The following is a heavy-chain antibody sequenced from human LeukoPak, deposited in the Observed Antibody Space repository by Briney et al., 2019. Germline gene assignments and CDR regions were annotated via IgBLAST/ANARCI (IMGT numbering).Heavy chain of an antibody. CDR1: GFTFSSYS. CDR3: ARVRRDAFDI. CDR2: ISSSSSTI. V-gene: IGHV3-48*01. J-gene: IGHJ3*02. Sequence: PGGSLRLSCAASGFTFSSYSMNWVRQAPGKGLEWVSYISSSSSTIYYADSVKGRFTISRDNAKNSLYLQMNSLRAEDTAVYYCARVRRDAFDIWGQGTMVTVSS.